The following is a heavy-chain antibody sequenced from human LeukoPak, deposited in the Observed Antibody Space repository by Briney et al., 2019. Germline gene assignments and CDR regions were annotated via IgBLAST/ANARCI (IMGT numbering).Heavy chain of an antibody. D-gene: IGHD5-18*01. J-gene: IGHJ4*02. CDR3: ASKHLRGYSYDPAEVYFDY. CDR2: IIPIFGTA. Sequence: SVKVSCKASGGTFSSYSVSWVRQAPGQGLEWMGRIIPIFGTANYAQKFQGRVTITTDESTGTAYMELSSLRSEDTAVYYCASKHLRGYSYDPAEVYFDYWGQGTLVTVSS. V-gene: IGHV1-69*05. CDR1: GGTFSSYS.